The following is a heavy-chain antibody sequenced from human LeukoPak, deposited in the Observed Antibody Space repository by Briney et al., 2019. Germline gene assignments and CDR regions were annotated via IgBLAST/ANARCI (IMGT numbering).Heavy chain of an antibody. D-gene: IGHD6-13*01. Sequence: SETLSLTCTVSGGSISGYYWTWIRQPPGKGLEWIGCIYSSGSTSYKPSLKSRITISVDTSKNQFSLNLSSVTAADAAVYYCVRGKAAAGAIWFDPWGQGTLVTVSS. J-gene: IGHJ5*02. CDR1: GGSISGYY. CDR3: VRGKAAAGAIWFDP. V-gene: IGHV4-59*01. CDR2: IYSSGST.